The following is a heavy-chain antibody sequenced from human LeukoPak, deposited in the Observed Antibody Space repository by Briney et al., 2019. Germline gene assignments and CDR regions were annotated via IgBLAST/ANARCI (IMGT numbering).Heavy chain of an antibody. CDR1: GFTFGDYA. Sequence: GGSLRLSCTASGFTFGDYAMSWVRQAPGKGLEWVGFIRSKAYGGTTEYAASVKGRFTISRDDSKSIAYLQMNSLKTEDTAVYYCTRGRVGAVDNYYYYYMDVWGKGTTVTVSS. CDR3: TRGRVGAVDNYYYYYMDV. J-gene: IGHJ6*03. CDR2: IRSKAYGGTT. V-gene: IGHV3-49*04. D-gene: IGHD1-26*01.